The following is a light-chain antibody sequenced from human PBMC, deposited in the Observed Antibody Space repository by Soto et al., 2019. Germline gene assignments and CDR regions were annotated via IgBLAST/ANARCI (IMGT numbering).Light chain of an antibody. CDR2: SAD. CDR3: LLFCGYVTV. V-gene: IGLV7-43*01. J-gene: IGLJ3*02. Sequence: QAVVTQEPSLTVSPGGTVTLTCASSTGAVTSGCYPNWVQQKPGQAPRTLIYSADNKHSWTPARFSGSLLGGKAALTLSAVQLEDEGDFFCLLFCGYVTVFGGGTKLTVL. CDR1: TGAVTSGCY.